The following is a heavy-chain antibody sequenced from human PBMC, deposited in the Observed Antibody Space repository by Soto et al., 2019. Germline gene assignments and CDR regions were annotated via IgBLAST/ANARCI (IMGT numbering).Heavy chain of an antibody. CDR2: IYPGDSDT. CDR1: GYSFTSYW. V-gene: IGHV5-51*01. Sequence: GESLKISCKGSGYSFTSYWIGWVRQMPGKGLEWMGIIYPGDSDTRYSPSFQGQVTISADKSISTAYLQWSSLKASDTAMYYCARPDIITGTKSYYYGMDVWGQGTTVTVSS. J-gene: IGHJ6*02. CDR3: ARPDIITGTKSYYYGMDV. D-gene: IGHD1-7*01.